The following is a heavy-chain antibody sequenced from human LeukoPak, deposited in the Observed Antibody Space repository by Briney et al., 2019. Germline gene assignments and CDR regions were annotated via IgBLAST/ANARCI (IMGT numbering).Heavy chain of an antibody. Sequence: GGSLRLSCAASGFTFSDYYMSWIRQAPGKGLEWVSYISSSGSTMYYADSVKGRFTISRDNAKNSLYLQMNSLRAEDTAVYYCARDVPDIVVVPAALSGISVRYYYYMDVWGKGTTVTVSS. CDR1: GFTFSDYY. V-gene: IGHV3-11*01. CDR2: ISSSGSTM. CDR3: ARDVPDIVVVPAALSGISVRYYYYMDV. D-gene: IGHD2-2*01. J-gene: IGHJ6*03.